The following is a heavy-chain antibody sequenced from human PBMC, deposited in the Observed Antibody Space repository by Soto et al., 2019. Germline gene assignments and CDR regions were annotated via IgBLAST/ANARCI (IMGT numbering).Heavy chain of an antibody. CDR3: ARSSPPSKNPYYDYIWGSYRPGFDY. CDR2: IYYSGST. V-gene: IGHV4-59*08. CDR1: GGSISSYY. D-gene: IGHD3-16*02. Sequence: SETLSLTCTVSGGSISSYYWSWIRQPPGKGLEWIGYIYYSGSTNYNPSLKSRVTISVDTSKNQFSLKLSSVTAADTAVYYCARSSPPSKNPYYDYIWGSYRPGFDYWGQGTLVTVSS. J-gene: IGHJ4*02.